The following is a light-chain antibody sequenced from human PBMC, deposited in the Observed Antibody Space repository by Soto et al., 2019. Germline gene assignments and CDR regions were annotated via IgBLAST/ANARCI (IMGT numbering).Light chain of an antibody. V-gene: IGKV3-11*01. CDR2: GAS. Sequence: IVVTQSPGTLSLSPGYRATLSYMASQSVTSDFLVWYQQKPGRAPRLLIYGASNRATGIPARFSGSGSGTDFTLTISSLEPEDFAVYYCQQRSNAALTLGGGTKVDIK. CDR3: QQRSNAALT. CDR1: QSVTSD. J-gene: IGKJ4*01.